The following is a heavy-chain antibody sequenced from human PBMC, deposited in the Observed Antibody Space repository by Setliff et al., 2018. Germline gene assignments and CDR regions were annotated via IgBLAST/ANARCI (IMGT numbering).Heavy chain of an antibody. CDR3: ARGPTYNYGIWDY. D-gene: IGHD5-18*01. Sequence: ASVKVSCKASGYTFTDYSIHWVRQAPGQRLEWMGWINAGNGDTQLSQDFQGRLTITTDTSASTAYMELSSLRSEDMAVYFCARGPTYNYGIWDYWGQGTLVTVSS. V-gene: IGHV1-3*03. CDR2: INAGNGDT. J-gene: IGHJ4*02. CDR1: GYTFTDYS.